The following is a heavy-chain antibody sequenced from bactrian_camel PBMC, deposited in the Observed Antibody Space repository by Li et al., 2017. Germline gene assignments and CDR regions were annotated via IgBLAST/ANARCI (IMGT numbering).Heavy chain of an antibody. D-gene: IGHD1*01. J-gene: IGHJ6*01. V-gene: IGHV3S1*01. CDR1: GFNFRLYW. CDR2: ISTTGAT. CDR3: ARSSQPRTYWKTGFAY. Sequence: HVQLVESGGGLVQPGGSLALSCAASGFNFRLYWMFWVRQAPGKGLEWVSSISTTGATRVANSVEGRFTISKDAAKDTVYLQMNMLRPEDTGMYYCARSSQPRTYWKTGFAYWGQGTQVTVS.